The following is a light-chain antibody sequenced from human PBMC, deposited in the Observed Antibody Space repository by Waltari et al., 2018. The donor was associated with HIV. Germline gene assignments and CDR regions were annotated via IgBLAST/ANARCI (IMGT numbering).Light chain of an antibody. J-gene: IGLJ3*02. V-gene: IGLV1-51*01. CDR2: DNV. CDR1: TSNIWRNY. Sequence: QSVLTQPPSVSAAPGQKVAISCSGSTSNIWRNYVSWYQHLPGAAPKLLIYDNVQRPSGIPDRFSGSKSDTSATLGITGLQTGDEADYYCATWDSDLRGWVFGGGTKLAVL. CDR3: ATWDSDLRGWV.